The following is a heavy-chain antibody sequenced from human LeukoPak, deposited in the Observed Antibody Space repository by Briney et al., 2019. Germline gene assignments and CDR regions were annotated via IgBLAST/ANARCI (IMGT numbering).Heavy chain of an antibody. Sequence: GRSLRLSCAASGFTFSSYGMHWVRQAPGKGLEWVAVIWYDGSNKYYADSVKGRFTISRDNSKNTLYLQMNSLRAEDTAVYYCAKAVQLWLGGYYFDYWGQGTLVTVSS. CDR1: GFTFSSYG. CDR2: IWYDGSNK. CDR3: AKAVQLWLGGYYFDY. V-gene: IGHV3-33*06. D-gene: IGHD5-18*01. J-gene: IGHJ4*02.